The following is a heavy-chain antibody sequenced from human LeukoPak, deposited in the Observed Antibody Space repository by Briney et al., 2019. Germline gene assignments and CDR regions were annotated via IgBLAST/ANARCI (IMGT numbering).Heavy chain of an antibody. V-gene: IGHV4-39*07. D-gene: IGHD2-15*01. J-gene: IGHJ4*02. Sequence: SETLSLTCTVSGGSISSSSYYWGWIRQPPGKGLEWIGSIYYSGSTYYNPSLKSRVTMSVDTSNNQFSLRVSSVTAADTAKYYCVRGGSKAAATFDYWGQGTLVTVFS. CDR3: VRGGSKAAATFDY. CDR1: GGSISSSSYY. CDR2: IYYSGST.